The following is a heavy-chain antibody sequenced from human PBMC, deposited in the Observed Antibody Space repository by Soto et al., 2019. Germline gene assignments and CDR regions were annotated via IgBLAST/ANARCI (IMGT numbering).Heavy chain of an antibody. V-gene: IGHV3-9*01. CDR2: ISWDSGNI. J-gene: IGHJ4*02. Sequence: EVQLVESGGGLVQPGRSLRLSCAASSFTFGDYAMHWVRQTPGKGLEWVSCISWDSGNIVYVDSVEGRFTISRDNAKNSLFLQMTSLRPEDTAFYYCTKGYTASCFARSDYWCQGALVTLSS. CDR3: TKGYTASCFARSDY. CDR1: SFTFGDYA. D-gene: IGHD2-2*01.